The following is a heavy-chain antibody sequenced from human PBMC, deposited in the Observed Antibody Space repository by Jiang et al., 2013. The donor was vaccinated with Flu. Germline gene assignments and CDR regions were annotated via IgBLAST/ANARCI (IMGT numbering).Heavy chain of an antibody. CDR3: ARDNAYYYDSSGYYSLPLIDY. V-gene: IGHV1-3*01. Sequence: GAEVKKPGASVKVSCKASGYTFTSYAMHWVRQAPGQRLEWMGWINAGNGNTKYSQKFQGRVTITRDTSASTAYMELSSLRSEDTAVYYCARDNAYYYDSSGYYSLPLIDYWGQGTLVTASS. D-gene: IGHD3-22*01. J-gene: IGHJ4*02. CDR1: GYTFTSYA. CDR2: INAGNGNT.